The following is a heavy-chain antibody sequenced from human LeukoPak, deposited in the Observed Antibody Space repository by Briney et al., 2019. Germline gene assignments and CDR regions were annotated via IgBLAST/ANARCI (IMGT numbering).Heavy chain of an antibody. CDR3: ARDITMVRGVTSGMDV. CDR1: GFTFSSYA. D-gene: IGHD3-10*01. CDR2: ITGSGTTR. J-gene: IGHJ6*02. V-gene: IGHV3-23*01. Sequence: GGSLRLSCAASGFTFSSYAMSWVRQAPGQGLEWVSAITGSGTTRFYADSVKGRFTISRDNSKNTLYLQMNSLRAEDTAVYYCARDITMVRGVTSGMDVWGQGTTVTVSS.